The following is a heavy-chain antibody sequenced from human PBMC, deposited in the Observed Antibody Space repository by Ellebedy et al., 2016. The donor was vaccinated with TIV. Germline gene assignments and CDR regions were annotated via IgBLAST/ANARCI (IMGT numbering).Heavy chain of an antibody. J-gene: IGHJ6*02. D-gene: IGHD6-6*01. CDR3: ARGGYSSSSQREYYYGMDV. Sequence: ASVKVSXXASGYTFTSYYMHWVRQAPGQGLEWMGIINPSGGSTSYAQKFQGRVTMTRDTSTSTVYMELSSLRSEDTAVYYCARGGYSSSSQREYYYGMDVWGQGTTVTVSS. V-gene: IGHV1-46*01. CDR2: INPSGGST. CDR1: GYTFTSYY.